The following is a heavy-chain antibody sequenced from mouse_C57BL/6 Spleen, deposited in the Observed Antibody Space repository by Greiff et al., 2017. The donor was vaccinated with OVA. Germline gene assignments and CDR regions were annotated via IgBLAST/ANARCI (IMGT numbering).Heavy chain of an antibody. CDR2: IHPNSGST. Sequence: QVQLQQPGAELVKPGASVKLSCKASGYTFTSYWMHWVKQRPGQGLEWIGMIHPNSGSTNYNEKFKSKATLTVDKSSSTAYMQLSSLTSEDSAVYSCARSGGKGYAMDYWGQGTSVTVSS. CDR3: ARSGGKGYAMDY. D-gene: IGHD2-1*01. CDR1: GYTFTSYW. V-gene: IGHV1-64*01. J-gene: IGHJ4*01.